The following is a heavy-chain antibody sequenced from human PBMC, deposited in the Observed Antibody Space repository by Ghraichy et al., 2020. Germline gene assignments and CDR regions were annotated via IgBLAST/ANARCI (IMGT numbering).Heavy chain of an antibody. CDR1: GGSFSDYY. D-gene: IGHD6-19*01. CDR2: INHSGST. Sequence: GSLRLSCAVYGGSFSDYYWNWIRQPPGKGPEWIGEINHSGSTNYNPSLKSRVTISVDTSKNQFSLKLSSVTAADTAVYYCARPAVAGTYYYYMDVWGKGATVTVSS. V-gene: IGHV4-34*01. J-gene: IGHJ6*03. CDR3: ARPAVAGTYYYYMDV.